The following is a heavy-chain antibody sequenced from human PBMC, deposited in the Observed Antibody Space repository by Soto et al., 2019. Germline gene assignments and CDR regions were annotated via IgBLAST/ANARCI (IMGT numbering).Heavy chain of an antibody. CDR2: IYKSATT. V-gene: IGHV4-30-4*01. J-gene: IGHJ5*01. D-gene: IGHD7-27*01. CDR1: GDSISNLDYF. CDR3: ARGRYCLTGRCFPNWFDS. Sequence: QVQLLESGPGLVKPSQTLSLTCSVSGDSISNLDYFWAWIRQPPGQALEYIGYIYKSATTYYNPSFESRVAISAETSKSQSSRNVTSVTAADTAVYFCARGRYCLTGRCFPNWFDSWGQGALVTVSS.